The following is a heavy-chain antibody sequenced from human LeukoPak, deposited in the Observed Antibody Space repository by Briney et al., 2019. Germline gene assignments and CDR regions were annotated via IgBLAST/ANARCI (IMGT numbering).Heavy chain of an antibody. CDR1: GFTFSSYL. J-gene: IGHJ4*02. D-gene: IGHD1-26*01. Sequence: GGSLRLSCAASGFTFSSYLLSWVRQAPGKGLEWVANIKQDGSEKHNVDSVKGRFTISRDNAKNTLYLQMNSLRAEDTAVYYCARREATFVYWGQGTLVTVCS. V-gene: IGHV3-7*01. CDR3: ARREATFVY. CDR2: IKQDGSEK.